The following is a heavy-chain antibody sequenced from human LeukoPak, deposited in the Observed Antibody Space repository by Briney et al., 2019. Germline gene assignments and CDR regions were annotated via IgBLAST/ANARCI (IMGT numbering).Heavy chain of an antibody. CDR2: IYTSGTT. Sequence: SETLSLTCTVSGASISSTSYCWGWIRQPAGKGLEWIGRIYTSGTTHYNPSLKSRVTISVDTSKNQFSLKLSSVTAADTAVYYCARGWTYYYYYMDVWGKGTTVTVSS. J-gene: IGHJ6*03. CDR1: GASISSTSYC. V-gene: IGHV4-61*02. CDR3: ARGWTYYYYYMDV. D-gene: IGHD3/OR15-3a*01.